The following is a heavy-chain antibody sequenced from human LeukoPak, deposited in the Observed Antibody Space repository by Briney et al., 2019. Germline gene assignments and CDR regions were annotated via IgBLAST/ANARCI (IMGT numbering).Heavy chain of an antibody. J-gene: IGHJ4*02. D-gene: IGHD4-11*01. CDR3: ARGRNYYFDY. Sequence: SETLSLTCAVYGGSFSGYYWSWIRQPPGKGLEWIGEINHSGSTNYNPSLKSRVTISVGTSKNQFSLKLSSVTAADTAVYYCARGRNYYFDYWGQGTLVTVSS. V-gene: IGHV4-34*01. CDR2: INHSGST. CDR1: GGSFSGYY.